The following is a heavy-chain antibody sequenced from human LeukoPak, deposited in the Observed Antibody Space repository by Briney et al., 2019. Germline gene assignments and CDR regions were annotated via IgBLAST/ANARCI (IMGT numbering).Heavy chain of an antibody. Sequence: TGGSLRLSCAASGFTFSSYAMHWVRQAPGKGLEWVAVISYDGSNKYYADSVKGRFTISRDNSKNTLHLQMNSLRAEDTAVYYCARARLHDYGDYIFDYWGQGTLVTVSS. D-gene: IGHD4-17*01. CDR3: ARARLHDYGDYIFDY. CDR1: GFTFSSYA. J-gene: IGHJ4*02. V-gene: IGHV3-30*04. CDR2: ISYDGSNK.